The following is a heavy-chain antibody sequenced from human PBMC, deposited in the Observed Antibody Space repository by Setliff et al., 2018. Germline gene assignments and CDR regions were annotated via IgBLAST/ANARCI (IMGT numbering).Heavy chain of an antibody. CDR3: ARSDYGDYFAWDSYCMDV. J-gene: IGHJ6*02. D-gene: IGHD4-17*01. CDR1: GYSFTSYW. CDR2: IYPGDSDT. Sequence: GESLKLSCKGSGYSFTSYWIAWVRQMPGKGLEWMGIIYPGDSDTRYSPSFQGQVTISADRSTRTAYLQWSSLKASDTAFYYCARSDYGDYFAWDSYCMDVWGQGTTVTVSS. V-gene: IGHV5-51*01.